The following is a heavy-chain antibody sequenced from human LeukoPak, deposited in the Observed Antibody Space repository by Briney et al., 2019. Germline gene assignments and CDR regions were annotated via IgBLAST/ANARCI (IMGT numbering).Heavy chain of an antibody. CDR2: IYSGGST. CDR1: GFXVSSNY. D-gene: IGHD3-22*01. Sequence: GGSLRLSCAASGFXVSSNYISWVRQAPGKGLEWVSLIYSGGSTYYADSVKGRFTISRDNSKNTLYLQMNSLRAEDTAVYYCARLVTGDYYDSSGYLDYWGQGTLVTVSS. CDR3: ARLVTGDYYDSSGYLDY. J-gene: IGHJ4*02. V-gene: IGHV3-53*01.